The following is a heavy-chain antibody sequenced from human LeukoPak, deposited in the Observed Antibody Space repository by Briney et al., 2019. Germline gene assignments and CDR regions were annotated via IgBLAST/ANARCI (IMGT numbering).Heavy chain of an antibody. CDR2: ISAYNGNT. Sequence: ASVKVSCKASGYSFTTYGISWVRQAPGQGLEWMGWISAYNGNTNCAQKLQGRVTMTTDTSTSTAYMELRSLRYDDTAVYYCARDMIAARPNWFDPWGQGTLVTVSS. CDR1: GYSFTTYG. J-gene: IGHJ5*02. D-gene: IGHD6-6*01. CDR3: ARDMIAARPNWFDP. V-gene: IGHV1-18*01.